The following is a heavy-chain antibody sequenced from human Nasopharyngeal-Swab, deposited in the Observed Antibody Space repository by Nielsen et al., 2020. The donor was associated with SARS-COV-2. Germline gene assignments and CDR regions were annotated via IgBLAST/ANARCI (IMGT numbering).Heavy chain of an antibody. CDR1: GFTFDDYA. CDR2: ISWNSGSI. D-gene: IGHD6-19*01. CDR3: AKDIGYSSGFPDY. Sequence: SLKISCAASGFTFDDYAMHWVRQAPGKGLEWVSGISWNSGSIGYADSVKGRFTISRDNAKNSLYLQMNSLRAEDTALYYCAKDIGYSSGFPDYWGQRTLVTVSS. V-gene: IGHV3-9*01. J-gene: IGHJ4*02.